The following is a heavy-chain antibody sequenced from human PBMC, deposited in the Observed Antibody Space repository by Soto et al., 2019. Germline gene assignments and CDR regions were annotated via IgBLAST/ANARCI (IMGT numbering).Heavy chain of an antibody. V-gene: IGHV3-23*01. CDR2: ITGSGGST. CDR3: AKDLGRRSSWSPFDY. Sequence: GGSLRLSCAASGFAFRDFAMIWVRQAPGKGLEWVSAITGSGGSTYYADSVKGRFTISRDNSKNTLYLQMNSLRAEDTAVYYCAKDLGRRSSWSPFDYWGQGTLVTVSS. J-gene: IGHJ4*02. D-gene: IGHD6-13*01. CDR1: GFAFRDFA.